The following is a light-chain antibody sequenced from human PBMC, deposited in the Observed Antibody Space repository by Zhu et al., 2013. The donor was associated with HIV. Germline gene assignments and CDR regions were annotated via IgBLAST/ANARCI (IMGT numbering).Light chain of an antibody. CDR1: STDVGTYNL. J-gene: IGLJ3*02. Sequence: QSALTQPASMSGSPGQSITISCTGSSTDVGTYNLVSWYQHHPGQAPKVVIYEDTKRPSGVSHRFSASKSGSTASLTISGLQADDEADYYCCSYAGSNIHMVFGGGTKLTVL. CDR3: CSYAGSNIHMV. CDR2: EDT. V-gene: IGLV2-23*01.